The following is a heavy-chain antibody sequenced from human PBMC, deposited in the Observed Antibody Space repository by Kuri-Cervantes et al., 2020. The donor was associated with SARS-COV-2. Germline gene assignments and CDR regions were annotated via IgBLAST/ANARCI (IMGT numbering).Heavy chain of an antibody. CDR2: ISSSGGTI. CDR3: ARETNDFWSGYYPAVKGWFDP. V-gene: IGHV3-48*03. Sequence: GGSLRLSCAASGFTFSSYEMNWVRQAPGKGLEWVSYISSSGGTIYYADSVKGRFTISRDNAKNSLYLQMNSLRAEDTAVYYCARETNDFWSGYYPAVKGWFDPWGQGTLVTVSS. CDR1: GFTFSSYE. D-gene: IGHD3-3*01. J-gene: IGHJ5*02.